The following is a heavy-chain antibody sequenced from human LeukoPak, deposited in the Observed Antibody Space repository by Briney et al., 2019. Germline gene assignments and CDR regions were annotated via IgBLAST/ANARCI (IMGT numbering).Heavy chain of an antibody. D-gene: IGHD6-6*01. CDR2: ISSSSSYI. CDR3: ARDKQLVQGGGVY. CDR1: GSPFSSYS. Sequence: GSLRLSCAASGSPFSSYSMNWVRQAPGKGLEWVSSISSSSSYIYYADSVKGRFTISRDNAKNSLYLQMNSLRAEDTAVYYCARDKQLVQGGGVYWGQGTLVTVSS. J-gene: IGHJ4*02. V-gene: IGHV3-21*01.